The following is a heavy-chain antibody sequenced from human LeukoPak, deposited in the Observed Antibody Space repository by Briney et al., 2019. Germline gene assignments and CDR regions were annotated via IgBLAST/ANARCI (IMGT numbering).Heavy chain of an antibody. CDR1: GYTFTAYG. Sequence: ASVKVSCKASGYTFTAYGISWVRQAPGQEGEWMGWISAYGGNTNYTQKLQGRGTMTTDTSTNTAYMELRSLRSDDTAVYYCARDYQVLAVAGDYWGQGTLVTVSS. V-gene: IGHV1-18*01. D-gene: IGHD6-19*01. CDR3: ARDYQVLAVAGDY. J-gene: IGHJ4*02. CDR2: ISAYGGNT.